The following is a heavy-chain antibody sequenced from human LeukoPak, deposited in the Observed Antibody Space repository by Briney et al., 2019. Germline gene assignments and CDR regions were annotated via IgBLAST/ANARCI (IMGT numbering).Heavy chain of an antibody. J-gene: IGHJ4*02. Sequence: AGGSLRLSCVAWGTTFSSYAIRCARQAPGKGLEWVSAISGSSGSTYYADSVKGRFTISRDNSKNPLYLQMNSRRAENTAVYYGAKVIVGIVATISELDYWGQGTLVTVSS. D-gene: IGHD5-12*01. CDR2: ISGSSGST. CDR3: AKVIVGIVATISELDY. CDR1: GTTFSSYA. V-gene: IGHV3-23*01.